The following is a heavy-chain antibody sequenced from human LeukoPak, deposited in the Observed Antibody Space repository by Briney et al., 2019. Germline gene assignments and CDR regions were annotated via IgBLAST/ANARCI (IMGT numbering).Heavy chain of an antibody. V-gene: IGHV3-15*01. D-gene: IGHD1-14*01. J-gene: IGHJ3*01. CDR1: GFTFSDAW. Sequence: PGGSLRLSCAASGFTFSDAWMSWVRQAPGKGLEWVGRIKSKIDGGTIDYAAPVKGRLTISRDDSKNTLSLQLNSLKTEDTAVHYCVTSTNGVWGQGTMVTVSS. CDR3: VTSTNGV. CDR2: IKSKIDGGTI.